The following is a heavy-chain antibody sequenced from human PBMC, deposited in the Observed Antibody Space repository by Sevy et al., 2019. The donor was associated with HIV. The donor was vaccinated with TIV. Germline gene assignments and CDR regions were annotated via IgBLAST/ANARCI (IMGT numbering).Heavy chain of an antibody. J-gene: IGHJ4*02. CDR2: IGYDGSNK. CDR3: TRDPRMYGDYLLAYFDS. Sequence: GGSLRLSCAASGFTPSTYGMHWVRQAPGKGLEWVAVIGYDGSNKYYADSVKGRFTIYRDNSKNTLFLQMDSLRAEDTAVYYCTRDPRMYGDYLLAYFDSRGQGTLVTVSS. D-gene: IGHD2-8*01. V-gene: IGHV3-33*01. CDR1: GFTPSTYG.